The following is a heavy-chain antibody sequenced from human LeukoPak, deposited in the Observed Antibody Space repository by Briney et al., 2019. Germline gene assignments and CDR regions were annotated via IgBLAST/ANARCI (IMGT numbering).Heavy chain of an antibody. D-gene: IGHD2-2*01. CDR3: ARVRRYLGGIVVVPASPGWFDL. V-gene: IGHV4-34*01. CDR1: GGSFSGYY. CDR2: INHSGST. J-gene: IGHJ5*02. Sequence: SETLSLTCAVYGGSFSGYYWSWIRQPPGKGLEWIGEINHSGSTNYNPSLKSRVTISVDTSKNQFSLKLSSVTAADTAVYYCARVRRYLGGIVVVPASPGWFDLWGQGTLVTVSS.